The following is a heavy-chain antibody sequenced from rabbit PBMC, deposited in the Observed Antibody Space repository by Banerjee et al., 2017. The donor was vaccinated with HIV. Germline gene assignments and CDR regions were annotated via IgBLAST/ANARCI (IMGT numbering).Heavy chain of an antibody. J-gene: IGHJ4*01. Sequence: QEQLEESGGDLVKPGASLTLTCTASGFSFSGSYWICWVRQAPGKGLEWIAYIYPDYGSTDYASWVNGRFTISLDNAQNTVFLQMTSLTAADTATYFCTRTSSGITYYLFNLWGPGTLVTVS. CDR2: IYPDYGST. D-gene: IGHD1-1*01. V-gene: IGHV1S45*01. CDR3: TRTSSGITYYLFNL. CDR1: GFSFSGSYW.